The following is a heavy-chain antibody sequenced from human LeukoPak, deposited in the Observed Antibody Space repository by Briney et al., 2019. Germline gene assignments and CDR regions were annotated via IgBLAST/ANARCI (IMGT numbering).Heavy chain of an antibody. V-gene: IGHV4-59*08. CDR1: GGSISSYY. D-gene: IGHD5-12*01. CDR2: IYYSGST. CDR3: ARLSRGYSGYDPYRADY. J-gene: IGHJ4*02. Sequence: SETLSLTCTVSGGSISSYYWSWIRQPPGKGLEWIGYIYYSGSTNYNPSLKSRVTISVDTSKNQFSLKLSSMTAADTAVYYCARLSRGYSGYDPYRADYWGQGTLVTVSS.